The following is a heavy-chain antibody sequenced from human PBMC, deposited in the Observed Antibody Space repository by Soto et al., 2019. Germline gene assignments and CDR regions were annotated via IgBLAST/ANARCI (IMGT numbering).Heavy chain of an antibody. V-gene: IGHV4-39*01. CDR1: GGSISSSSYY. D-gene: IGHD3-3*01. CDR3: ARRRGAYYDFWSHDY. Sequence: SETLSLTCTVSGGSISSSSYYWGWIRQPPGKGLEWIGSIYYSGSTYYNPSLKSRVTISVDTSKNQFSLKLSSVTAADTAVYYCARRRGAYYDFWSHDYWGQGTLVTVSS. J-gene: IGHJ4*02. CDR2: IYYSGST.